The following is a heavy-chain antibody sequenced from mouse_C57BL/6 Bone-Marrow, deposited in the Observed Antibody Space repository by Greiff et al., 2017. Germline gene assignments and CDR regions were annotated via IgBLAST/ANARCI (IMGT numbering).Heavy chain of an antibody. V-gene: IGHV5-16*01. J-gene: IGHJ1*03. CDR2: INYDGSST. CDR1: GFTFSDYY. D-gene: IGHD1-1*01. Sequence: EVHLVESEGGLVQPGSSMKLSCTASGFTFSDYYMAWVRQVPEKGLEWVANINYDGSSTYYLDSLKSRFIISRDNAKNILYLQMSSLKSEDTATYYCARGYYGSSYGYFDVWGTGTTVTVSS. CDR3: ARGYYGSSYGYFDV.